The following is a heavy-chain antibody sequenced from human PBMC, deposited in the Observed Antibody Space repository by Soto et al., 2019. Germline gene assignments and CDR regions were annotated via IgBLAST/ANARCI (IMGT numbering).Heavy chain of an antibody. V-gene: IGHV3-23*01. J-gene: IGHJ4*02. CDR1: GFTFSTYA. CDR2: ISGSGGST. Sequence: EVQLLESGGGLVQPGGSLRLSCAASGFTFSTYAMSWVRQAPGKGLEWVSAISGSGGSTYYADSVKGRFTISRDNAKNTLYLQMNRLRAEDTAVYYCATSPSSSWSSRFDYWGQGTLVTVSS. CDR3: ATSPSSSWSSRFDY. D-gene: IGHD6-13*01.